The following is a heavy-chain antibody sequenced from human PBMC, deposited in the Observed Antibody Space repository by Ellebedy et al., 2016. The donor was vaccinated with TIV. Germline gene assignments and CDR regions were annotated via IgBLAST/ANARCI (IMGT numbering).Heavy chain of an antibody. V-gene: IGHV3-30*01. D-gene: IGHD1-1*01. CDR2: MAKDGSKI. CDR1: GFNFRTYV. CDR3: ARNDAKDV. J-gene: IGHJ6*02. Sequence: GESLKISCAASGFNFRTYVIHWVRQAPGKGLEWVAVMAKDGSKIFYVDSVKGRFTLSNDTSKSILYLQMNSLRTEDTAVYYCARNDAKDVWGQGTTVTVSS.